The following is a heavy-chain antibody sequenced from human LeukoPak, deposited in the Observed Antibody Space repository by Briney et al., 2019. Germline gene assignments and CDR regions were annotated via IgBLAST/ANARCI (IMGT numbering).Heavy chain of an antibody. Sequence: PGGSLRLSCAASGFTLNDYGMSWVRQAPGKGLEWVSGINWNGGRKGYADSVKGRFTISRDNAKNSLYLQMNSLRAEDTAIYYCARNFGGGDSSGPYFWGQGTLVTVSS. CDR2: INWNGGRK. J-gene: IGHJ4*02. V-gene: IGHV3-20*04. CDR3: ARNFGGGDSSGPYF. CDR1: GFTLNDYG. D-gene: IGHD3-22*01.